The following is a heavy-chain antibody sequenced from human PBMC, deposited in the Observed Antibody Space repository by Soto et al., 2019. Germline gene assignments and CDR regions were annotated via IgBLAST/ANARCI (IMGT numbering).Heavy chain of an antibody. CDR3: ARGGVGPRTLDY. V-gene: IGHV3-53*01. D-gene: IGHD1-26*01. CDR1: GFTVSSNY. CDR2: IYSGDTT. J-gene: IGHJ4*02. Sequence: VGSLRLSCAASGFTVSSNYMSWVRQAPGKGLEWVSIIYSGDTTYYADSVKGRFTISRDNSKNTLYLQMNSLRAGDTAVYYCARGGVGPRTLDYWGQGTLVTVSS.